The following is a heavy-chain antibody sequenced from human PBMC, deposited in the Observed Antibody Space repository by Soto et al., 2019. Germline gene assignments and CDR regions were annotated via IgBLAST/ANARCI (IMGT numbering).Heavy chain of an antibody. CDR1: GFMFSTNG. V-gene: IGHV3-30*18. J-gene: IGHJ4*02. CDR2: ISYDGSNK. Sequence: PGGSLRLSCTASGFMFSTNGMHGVRQAPGKGLKWVAVISYDGSNKYYVDSVKGRFTISRDNSKNTLYLQMNSLRAEDTAVYYGAKVEGYYYGSGYYFHYWGQGP. CDR3: AKVEGYYYGSGYYFHY. D-gene: IGHD3-10*01.